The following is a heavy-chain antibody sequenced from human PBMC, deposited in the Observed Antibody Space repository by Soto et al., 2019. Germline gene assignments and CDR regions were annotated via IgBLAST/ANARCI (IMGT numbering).Heavy chain of an antibody. CDR2: INAGNGNT. J-gene: IGHJ5*02. CDR3: ARGGGWYVWFDP. V-gene: IGHV1-3*01. D-gene: IGHD6-19*01. CDR1: GYTFTSYA. Sequence: ASVKVSCNASGYTFTSYAMHWVRQAPGQRLEWMGWINAGNGNTKYSQKFQGRVTITRDTSASTAYMELSSLRSEDTAVYYCARGGGWYVWFDPWGQGTLVTVSS.